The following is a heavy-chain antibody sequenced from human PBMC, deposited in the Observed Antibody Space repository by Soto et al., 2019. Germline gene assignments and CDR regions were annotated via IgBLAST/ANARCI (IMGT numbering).Heavy chain of an antibody. CDR1: GYTFTSYG. V-gene: IGHV1-18*01. CDR3: ATQGVRGVISRYYYGMDV. Sequence: QVQLVQSGAEVKKPGASVEVSCKASGYTFTSYGISWVRQAPGQGLEWMGWISAYNGNTNYAQKLQGRVTMTTDTVTXTXYMERRSLRSDDTAVYYCATQGVRGVISRYYYGMDVWGQGTTVTVSS. J-gene: IGHJ6*02. CDR2: ISAYNGNT. D-gene: IGHD3-10*01.